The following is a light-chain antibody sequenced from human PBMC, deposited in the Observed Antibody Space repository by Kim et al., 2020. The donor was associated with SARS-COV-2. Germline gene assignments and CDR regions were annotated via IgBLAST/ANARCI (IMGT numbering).Light chain of an antibody. CDR1: QGINNY. Sequence: DIQMTQSPSSLSASVGDRVTITCQASQGINNYLNWYQQKPGKAPNLLIYGASTLQPGVPSRFSGSRSGTHFTFTITSLQPEDFATYYCQQYENLPRTFGQGTKLEI. CDR3: QQYENLPRT. J-gene: IGKJ2*01. V-gene: IGKV1-33*01. CDR2: GAS.